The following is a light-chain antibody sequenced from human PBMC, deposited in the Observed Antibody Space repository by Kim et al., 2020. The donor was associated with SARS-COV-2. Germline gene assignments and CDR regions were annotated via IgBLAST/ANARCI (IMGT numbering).Light chain of an antibody. J-gene: IGKJ1*01. CDR1: QSIDSW. Sequence: YASVGDRVTITGRASQSIDSWLAWYQQKPGKAPKLLIYKASTLESGVPSRFTGSESGTEFTLTITSLQPDDFATYYCQQYYFFSTFGQGTKVDIK. CDR2: KAS. CDR3: QQYYFFST. V-gene: IGKV1-5*03.